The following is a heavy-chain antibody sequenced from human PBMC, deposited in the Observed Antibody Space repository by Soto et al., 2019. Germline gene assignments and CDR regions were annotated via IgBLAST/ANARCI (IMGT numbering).Heavy chain of an antibody. Sequence: SETLSLTCTVSGGSISSGGYYWSWIRQHPGKGLEWIGYIYYSGSTYYNPSLKSRVTISVDTSKNQFSLKLSSVTAADTAVYYCAREGGPYYYDSSGYYPNSWFDPWGQGTLVTVS. J-gene: IGHJ5*02. CDR3: AREGGPYYYDSSGYYPNSWFDP. CDR1: GGSISSGGYY. D-gene: IGHD3-22*01. V-gene: IGHV4-31*02. CDR2: IYYSGST.